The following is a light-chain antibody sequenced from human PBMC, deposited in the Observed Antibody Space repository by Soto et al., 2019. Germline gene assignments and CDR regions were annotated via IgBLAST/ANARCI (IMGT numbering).Light chain of an antibody. CDR2: KAS. J-gene: IGKJ1*01. CDR1: QSISSR. V-gene: IGKV1-5*03. Sequence: DILMTQSPSTLSSSVGDRATITCRASQSISSRLAWYQQKPGKAPKLLIYKASSLESGVPARFSGSGSGTDFTLTISSLQPDDFATYYCQQYNSYPWPFGQGTKVEIK. CDR3: QQYNSYPWP.